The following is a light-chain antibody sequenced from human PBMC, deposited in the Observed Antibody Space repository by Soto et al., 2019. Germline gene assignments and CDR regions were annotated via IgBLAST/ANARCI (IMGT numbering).Light chain of an antibody. V-gene: IGKV3-15*01. CDR1: QNVISN. CDR2: GAS. Sequence: ELVMRQSAATRAVSAGGVATGGCRVSQNVISNLAWYQHKPGQAPRLIIYGASTRATGIPARFSGSGSGTEFTLPISRLEPEDFVAYYCTQRSNWPPSITFGQGTRLEIK. CDR3: TQRSNWPPSIT. J-gene: IGKJ5*01.